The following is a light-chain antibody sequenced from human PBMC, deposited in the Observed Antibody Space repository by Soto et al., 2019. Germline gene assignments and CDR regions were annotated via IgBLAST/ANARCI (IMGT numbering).Light chain of an antibody. J-gene: IGKJ5*01. V-gene: IGKV1-9*01. CDR2: AAS. CDR3: QQLKSYPIT. CDR1: QGISSD. Sequence: QSRCCLSDSVGDKWTITYRASQGISSDLAWYQQNPGKAPKLLIYAASTLQNGVPSTFSGSGSGTEFTLTCSILKPEDSGTYYFQQLKSYPITFGQGTRLEIK.